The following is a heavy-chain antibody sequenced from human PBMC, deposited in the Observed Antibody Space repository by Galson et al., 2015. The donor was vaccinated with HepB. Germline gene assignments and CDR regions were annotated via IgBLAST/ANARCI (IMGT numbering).Heavy chain of an antibody. CDR1: GFTFSSYA. CDR3: ARASDYFYYHAMDV. J-gene: IGHJ6*02. CDR2: ISGSDDST. Sequence: SLRLSCAASGFTFSSYAMSWVRQAPGKGLEWVSTISGSDDSTYYADSVKGRFTTSRDTSKNTLYLQVNSLRAEDTAVYYCARASDYFYYHAMDVWGQGTAVTVSS. V-gene: IGHV3-23*01.